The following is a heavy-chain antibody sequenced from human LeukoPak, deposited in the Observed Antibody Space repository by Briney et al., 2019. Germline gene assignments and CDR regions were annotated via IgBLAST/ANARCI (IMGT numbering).Heavy chain of an antibody. V-gene: IGHV3-21*01. CDR3: ARVRGGN. CDR1: GFNSSIFS. CDR2: ISSGSTYK. J-gene: IGHJ4*02. D-gene: IGHD3-16*01. Sequence: GGSLRLSCAASGFNSSIFSMHWVRQFPGKGLEWVSSISSGSTYKYYAASVRGRFTISRDNAKNILYLQMNSLRAEDTAVYFCARVRGGNWGQGTLVTVSS.